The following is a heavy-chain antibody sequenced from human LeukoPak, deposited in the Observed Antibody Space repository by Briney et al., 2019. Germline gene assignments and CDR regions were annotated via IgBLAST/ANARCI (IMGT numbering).Heavy chain of an antibody. CDR2: ISSSSSYI. CDR3: ARSGSYDYYMDV. CDR1: GFTFSSYS. D-gene: IGHD1-26*01. Sequence: RTGGSLRLSCAASGFTFSSYSMNWVRQAPGKGLEWVSSISSSSSYIYYADSVKGRFTISRDNAKNSLYLQMKSLRAEDTAVYYCARSGSYDYYMDVWGKGTTVTVSS. J-gene: IGHJ6*03. V-gene: IGHV3-21*01.